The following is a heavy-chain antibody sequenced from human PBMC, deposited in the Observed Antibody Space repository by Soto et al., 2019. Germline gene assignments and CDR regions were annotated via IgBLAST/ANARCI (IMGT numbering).Heavy chain of an antibody. V-gene: IGHV3-33*01. CDR1: GFTFSSYG. J-gene: IGHJ6*02. CDR2: IWYDGSNK. Sequence: GGSLRLSCAASGFTFSSYGMHWVRQAPGKGLEWVAVIWYDGSNKYYADSVKGRFTISRDNSKNTLYLQMNSLRAEDTAVYYCARDSGYIFYESYYSPYAMHVWCPGPTVTLSS. CDR3: ARDSGYIFYESYYSPYAMHV. D-gene: IGHD5-12*01.